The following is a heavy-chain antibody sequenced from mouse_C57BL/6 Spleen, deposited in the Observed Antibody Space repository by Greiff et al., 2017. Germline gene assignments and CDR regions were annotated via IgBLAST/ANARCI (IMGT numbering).Heavy chain of an antibody. D-gene: IGHD2-3*01. CDR1: GYTFTSYW. J-gene: IGHJ3*01. CDR2: IDPSDSYI. V-gene: IGHV1-69*01. Sequence: QVQLQQPGAELVMPGASVKLSCKASGYTFTSYWMHWVKQRPGQGLEWIGEIDPSDSYINYNQKFKGKSTLTVDKSSSTAYMQLGSLTSEDSAVYYCAARYDGYPFAYWGQGTLVTVSA. CDR3: AARYDGYPFAY.